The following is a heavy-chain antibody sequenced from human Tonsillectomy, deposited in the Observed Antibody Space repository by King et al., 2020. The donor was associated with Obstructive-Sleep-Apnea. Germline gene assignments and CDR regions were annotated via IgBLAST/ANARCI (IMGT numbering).Heavy chain of an antibody. CDR3: AKDTSSGWYRGLDY. J-gene: IGHJ4*02. CDR2: ISWNSGSI. D-gene: IGHD6-19*01. V-gene: IGHV3-9*01. Sequence: VQLVESGGGWGQPGRSLRLSCAASGFSFDDYAMHWVRQAPGKGLEWVSGISWNSGSIGYADSVKGRFTISRDNAKNSLYLQMNSLRVEDTALYYCAKDTSSGWYRGLDYWGQGTLVTVSS. CDR1: GFSFDDYA.